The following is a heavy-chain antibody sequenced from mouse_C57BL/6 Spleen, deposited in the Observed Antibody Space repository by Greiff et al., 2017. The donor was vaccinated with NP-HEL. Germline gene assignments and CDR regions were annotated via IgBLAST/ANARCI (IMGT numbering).Heavy chain of an antibody. V-gene: IGHV2-4*01. CDR2: IWSGGST. CDR1: GFSLTSYG. D-gene: IGHD1-1*01. Sequence: QVQLQQSGPGLVQPSQSLSITCTVSGFSLTSYGVHWVRQPPGKGLEWLGVIWSGGSTDYNAAFISRLSISKDNSKSQFFFKMNSLQADDTAIYYCAKNYGGYYAMDYWGQGTSVTVSS. CDR3: AKNYGGYYAMDY. J-gene: IGHJ4*01.